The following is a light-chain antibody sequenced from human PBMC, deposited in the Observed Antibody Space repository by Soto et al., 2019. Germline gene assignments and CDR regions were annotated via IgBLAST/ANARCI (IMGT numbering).Light chain of an antibody. CDR2: VAS. V-gene: IGKV1-39*01. Sequence: DIQMTHSPSTLSASVFDIVTITFRASQIIDIWLAWYQQKPGKAPKLLIYVASNLESGVPTRFNGSGSGTDFTLTISSLQPEDFATYYCQQSYSTPRTFGQGTKVDIK. CDR3: QQSYSTPRT. J-gene: IGKJ1*01. CDR1: QIIDIW.